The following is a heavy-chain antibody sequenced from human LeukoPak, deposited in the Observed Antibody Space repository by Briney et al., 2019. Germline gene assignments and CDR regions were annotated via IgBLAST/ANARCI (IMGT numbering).Heavy chain of an antibody. J-gene: IGHJ4*02. CDR3: ARGLPYSSSWYPH. D-gene: IGHD6-13*01. V-gene: IGHV4-34*01. Sequence: SETLSLTCAVYGGSFSGYYWSWIRQPPGKGLEWIGEINHSGSTNYNPSLKSRVTIPVDTSKNQFSLKLSSVTAADTAVYYCARGLPYSSSWYPHWGQGTLVTVSS. CDR1: GGSFSGYY. CDR2: INHSGST.